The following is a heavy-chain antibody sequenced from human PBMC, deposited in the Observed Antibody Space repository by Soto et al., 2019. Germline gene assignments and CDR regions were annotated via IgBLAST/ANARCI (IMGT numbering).Heavy chain of an antibody. CDR1: GFTFSHHP. J-gene: IGHJ4*02. CDR3: AAPSERAPIGVRGLDY. Sequence: QVQLVESGGGVVQPGRSLRLSCAASGFTFSHHPMHWVRQAPRKGLEWVAGSLHDGTKEYYADFVKGRFTIPRDNSENTVYLLINSLRPDDTAVYYWAAPSERAPIGVRGLDYWGQGALVTVSS. D-gene: IGHD3-10*01. V-gene: IGHV3-30-3*01. CDR2: SLHDGTKE.